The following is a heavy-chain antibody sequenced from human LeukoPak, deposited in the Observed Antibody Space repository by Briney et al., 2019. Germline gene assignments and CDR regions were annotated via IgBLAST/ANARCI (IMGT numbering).Heavy chain of an antibody. CDR1: GFTFSSYA. CDR2: ISGSGGST. CDR3: ANSSSRYIGSWYYFDY. J-gene: IGHJ4*02. V-gene: IGHV3-23*01. Sequence: PGGSLRLSCAASGFTFSSYAMSWVRQAPGKGLEWVSAISGSGGSTYYADSVKGRFTISRDNSKNTLYLQMNSLRAEDTAVYYCANSSSRYIGSWYYFDYWGQGTLVTVSS. D-gene: IGHD6-13*01.